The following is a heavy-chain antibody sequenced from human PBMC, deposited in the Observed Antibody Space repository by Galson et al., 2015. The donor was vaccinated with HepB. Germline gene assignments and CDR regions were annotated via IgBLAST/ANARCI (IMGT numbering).Heavy chain of an antibody. CDR1: GVSISSYY. J-gene: IGHJ4*02. CDR3: ARASYFYGSGSLPFDY. D-gene: IGHD3-10*01. V-gene: IGHV4-59*01. CDR2: IYSSGSA. Sequence: ETLSLTCTVSGVSISSYYWSWIRQPPGKGLEWIGYIYSSGSASYNPSLYSRVTISVDTSKNQFSLKLSSVTAADTAVYYCARASYFYGSGSLPFDYWGQGTLVTVSS.